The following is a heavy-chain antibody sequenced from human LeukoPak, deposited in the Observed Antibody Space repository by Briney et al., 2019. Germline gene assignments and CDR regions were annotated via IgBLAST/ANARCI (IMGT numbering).Heavy chain of an antibody. D-gene: IGHD6-13*01. V-gene: IGHV3-33*01. J-gene: IGHJ6*02. CDR1: GFSLSSYG. CDR3: ARAGTTVAGPYYYGMDV. Sequence: QPGGSLRLSCAASGFSLSSYGMHWVRQAPGKGLEWVAVIWYDGSNKYYADSVKGRFTISRDNSKNTLYLQMNSLRAEDTAVYYCARAGTTVAGPYYYGMDVWGQGTTVTVSS. CDR2: IWYDGSNK.